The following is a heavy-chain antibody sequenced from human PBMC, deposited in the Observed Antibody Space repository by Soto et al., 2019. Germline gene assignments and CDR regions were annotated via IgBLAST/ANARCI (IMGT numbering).Heavy chain of an antibody. CDR3: AKEGIAAAGTHLYYYYYYGMDV. J-gene: IGHJ6*02. CDR2: ISYDGSNK. Sequence: PGGSLRLSCAASGFTFSSYGMHWVRQAPGKGLEWVAVISYDGSNKYYADSVKGRFTISRDNSKNTLYLQMNSLRAEDTAVYYCAKEGIAAAGTHLYYYYYYGMDVWGQGTTVTVSS. CDR1: GFTFSSYG. D-gene: IGHD6-13*01. V-gene: IGHV3-30*18.